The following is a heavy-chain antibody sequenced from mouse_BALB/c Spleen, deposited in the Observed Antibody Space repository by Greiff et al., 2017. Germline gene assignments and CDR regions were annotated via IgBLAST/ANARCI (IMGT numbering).Heavy chain of an antibody. D-gene: IGHD3-1*01. J-gene: IGHJ4*01. CDR2: ISSGGSYT. CDR3: AREELGSYAMDY. Sequence: EVKLVESGGGLVKPGGSLKLSCAASGFTFSSYAMSWVRQTPEKRLEWVATISSGGSYTYYPDSVKGRFTISRDNAKNTLYLQMSSLRSEDTAMYYCAREELGSYAMDYWGQGTSVTVSA. V-gene: IGHV5-9-3*01. CDR1: GFTFSSYA.